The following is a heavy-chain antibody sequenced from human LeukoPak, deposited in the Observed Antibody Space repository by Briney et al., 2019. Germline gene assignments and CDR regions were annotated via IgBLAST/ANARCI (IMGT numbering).Heavy chain of an antibody. V-gene: IGHV3-7*04. Sequence: GGSLTLSCSAPGFTFSTYWMSWVRQAPGKGLEWVANIKEDGSEKNYAHSVKRRFTISRDNAKNSLYLQMNSLRAEDTAVYYCARGYTCGYWGQGTLVIVSS. CDR2: IKEDGSEK. J-gene: IGHJ4*02. CDR3: ARGYTCGY. CDR1: GFTFSTYW. D-gene: IGHD5-18*01.